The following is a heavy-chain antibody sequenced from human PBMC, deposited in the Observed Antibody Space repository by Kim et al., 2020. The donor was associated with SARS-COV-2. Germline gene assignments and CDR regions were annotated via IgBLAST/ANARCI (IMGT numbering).Heavy chain of an antibody. CDR2: IWYDGSNK. CDR3: AKAGWYSSHY. D-gene: IGHD6-13*01. V-gene: IGHV3-33*06. J-gene: IGHJ4*02. CDR1: GFTFSSYA. Sequence: GGSLRLSCAASGFTFSSYAMHWVRQAPGKGLEWVAVIWYDGSNKYYADSVKGRFTISRDNSKNTLYLQMNSLRAEDTAVYYCAKAGWYSSHYWGQGTLVTVSS.